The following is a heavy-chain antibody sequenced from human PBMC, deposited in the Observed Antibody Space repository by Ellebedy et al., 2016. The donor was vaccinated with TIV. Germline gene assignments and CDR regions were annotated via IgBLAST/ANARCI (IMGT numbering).Heavy chain of an antibody. J-gene: IGHJ4*02. V-gene: IGHV4-59*01. Sequence: SETLSLTCSVSGGSITGYYWNWIRQSPGKGLEWIGFVFHNGRSKYNPSLESRLPLSVDTSKDHFSLRLSSVAAADTALYYCAGVRDGRRPFDYWGQGALVTVSS. CDR3: AGVRDGRRPFDY. D-gene: IGHD5-24*01. CDR1: GGSITGYY. CDR2: VFHNGRS.